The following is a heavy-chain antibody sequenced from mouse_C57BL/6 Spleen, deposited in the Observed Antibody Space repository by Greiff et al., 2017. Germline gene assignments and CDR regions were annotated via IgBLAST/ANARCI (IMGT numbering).Heavy chain of an antibody. CDR2: ILPGSGST. J-gene: IGHJ2*01. CDR1: GYTFTGYW. D-gene: IGHD2-4*01. CDR3: SREGYDYDRDSFDY. Sequence: VKLVESGAELMKPGASVKLSCKATGYTFTGYWIEWVKQRPGHGLEWIGEILPGSGSTNYNEKFKGKATFTADTSSNTAYMQLSSLTTEDSAIYYCSREGYDYDRDSFDYWGQGTTLTVSS. V-gene: IGHV1-9*01.